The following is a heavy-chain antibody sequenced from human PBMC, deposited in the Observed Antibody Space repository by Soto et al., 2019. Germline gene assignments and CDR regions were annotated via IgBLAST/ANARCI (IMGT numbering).Heavy chain of an antibody. CDR3: ARALAVAATGWFDP. D-gene: IGHD6-19*01. V-gene: IGHV1-18*01. CDR2: ISAYNSNT. J-gene: IGHJ5*02. CDR1: GYTFTSYG. Sequence: VKVSCKASGYTFTSYGISWVRQAPGQGLEWMGWISAYNSNTNYAQKLQGRVTMTTDTSTSTAYMELRSLRSDDTAVYYCARALAVAATGWFDPWGQGTLVTVSS.